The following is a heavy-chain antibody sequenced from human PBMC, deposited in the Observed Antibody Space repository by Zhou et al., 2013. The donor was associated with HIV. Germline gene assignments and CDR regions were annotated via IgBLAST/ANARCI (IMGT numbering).Heavy chain of an antibody. Sequence: QVQLVQSGAEVKKPGSSVKVSCKASGGTFRSHGISWVRQAPGQGLEWLGCIWPHNDVTDYPQTFRGRFKVTGDRTMTTAYMELSGLTVDDTAFYYCARETAGHNKAFDIWGQGTMVTVSS. CDR3: ARETAGHNKAFDI. J-gene: IGHJ3*02. CDR2: IWPHNDVT. V-gene: IGHV1-69*04. CDR1: GGTFRSHG. D-gene: IGHD6-25*01.